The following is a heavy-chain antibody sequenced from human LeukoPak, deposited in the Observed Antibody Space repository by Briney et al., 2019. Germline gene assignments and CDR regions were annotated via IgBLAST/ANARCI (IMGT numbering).Heavy chain of an antibody. CDR2: ISYDGSNI. V-gene: IGHV3-30*18. CDR1: GFTFSNYG. Sequence: PGKSLRLSCAASGFTFSNYGMHWVRQAPGKGLEWVAVISYDGSNIYYVDSVKGRFTISRGNSKNTLYLQMNSLRAEDTAVYYCAKQIEDPDAYWGQGTLVTVSS. D-gene: IGHD2-15*01. CDR3: AKQIEDPDAY. J-gene: IGHJ4*02.